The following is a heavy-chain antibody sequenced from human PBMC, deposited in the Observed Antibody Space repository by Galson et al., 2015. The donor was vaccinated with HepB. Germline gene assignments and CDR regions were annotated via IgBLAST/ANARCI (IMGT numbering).Heavy chain of an antibody. D-gene: IGHD3-9*01. Sequence: SVKVSCKASGGSVSTYVINWVRHVPGQGLQWMGRIIPKINVANYGQTFQGRVAITADKSTNTAYMELRSLRSEDTAVYYCARDLTTTGFFDFWGQGTLVTVSS. V-gene: IGHV1-69*04. J-gene: IGHJ4*02. CDR2: IIPKINVA. CDR3: ARDLTTTGFFDF. CDR1: GGSVSTYV.